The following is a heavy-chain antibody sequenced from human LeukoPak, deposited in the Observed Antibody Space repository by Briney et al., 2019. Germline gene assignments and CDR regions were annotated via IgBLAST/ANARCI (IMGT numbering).Heavy chain of an antibody. D-gene: IGHD2-15*01. V-gene: IGHV3-48*04. CDR2: ITSSSTV. J-gene: IGHJ4*02. CDR1: VFTFSNYS. Sequence: GGSLRLSCAASVFTFSNYSMNWVRQAPGKGLEWVSYITSSSTVYYAGSVKGRFTISIDNAKNSLFLQMNSLRAEDTAVYYCARDYCSGPKCYFIDYWGQGALVTVSS. CDR3: ARDYCSGPKCYFIDY.